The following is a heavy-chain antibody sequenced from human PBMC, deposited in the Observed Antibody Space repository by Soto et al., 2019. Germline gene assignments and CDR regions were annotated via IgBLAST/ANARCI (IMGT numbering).Heavy chain of an antibody. V-gene: IGHV3-15*01. CDR3: TTDPAVTSYWYFDL. D-gene: IGHD4-17*01. Sequence: VQLVESGGGLVKPGGSLRLSCAASGFTFSNAWMSWVRQAPGKGLEWVGRIKSKTDGGTTDYAAPVKGRFTISRDDSKNTLYLQMNSLKTEDTAVYYCTTDPAVTSYWYFDLWGRGTLVTVSS. CDR1: GFTFSNAW. J-gene: IGHJ2*01. CDR2: IKSKTDGGTT.